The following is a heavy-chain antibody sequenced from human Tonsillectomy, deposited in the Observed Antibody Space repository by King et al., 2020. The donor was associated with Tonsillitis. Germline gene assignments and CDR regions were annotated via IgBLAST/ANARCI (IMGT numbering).Heavy chain of an antibody. J-gene: IGHJ4*02. CDR2: INHSGST. V-gene: IGHV4-34*01. CDR3: ARGGAIALDY. D-gene: IGHD2-2*02. Sequence: VQLQQWGAGLLKPSETLSLTCAVYGGSFSGYYWSWIRQPPGKGLEWIGEINHSGSTNYNPSLKSRVTISVDTSKNQFSLKLSSVTAADKAVYYCARGGAIALDYWGQGTLVTVSS. CDR1: GGSFSGYY.